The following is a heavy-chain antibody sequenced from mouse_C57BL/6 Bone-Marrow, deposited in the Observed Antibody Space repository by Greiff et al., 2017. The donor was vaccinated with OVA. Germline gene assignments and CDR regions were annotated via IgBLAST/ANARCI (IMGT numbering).Heavy chain of an antibody. D-gene: IGHD2-5*01. Sequence: DVMLVESGGGLVKPGGSLKLSCAASGFTFSSYAMSWVRQTPEKRLEWVATISDGGSYTYYPDNVKGRFTISRDNAKNNLYLQMSHLKSEDTAMYYCARDPAYYSNYEFAYWGQGTLVTVSA. CDR3: ARDPAYYSNYEFAY. CDR1: GFTFSSYA. V-gene: IGHV5-4*01. CDR2: ISDGGSYT. J-gene: IGHJ3*01.